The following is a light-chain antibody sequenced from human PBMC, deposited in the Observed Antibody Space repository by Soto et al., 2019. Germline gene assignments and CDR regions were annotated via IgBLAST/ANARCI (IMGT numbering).Light chain of an antibody. V-gene: IGKV1-5*01. Sequence: DIQMTQSPSTLSASVGDRVTITCRASQNINSWLAWSQQKPGKAPNLLIYDASSLERGVPSRFSGSGSGTDVTLTIRSLQADDSATYSCQQDDSNCPMTFGQGTRLEIK. CDR1: QNINSW. J-gene: IGKJ5*01. CDR2: DAS. CDR3: QQDDSNCPMT.